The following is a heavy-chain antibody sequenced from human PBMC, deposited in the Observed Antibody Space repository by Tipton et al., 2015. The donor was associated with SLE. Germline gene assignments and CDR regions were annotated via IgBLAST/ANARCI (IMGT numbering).Heavy chain of an antibody. CDR3: ARVGGTLYYYYMDV. Sequence: TLSLTCTVSGGSISSYYWSWIWQPPGKGLEWIGYIYYSGSTNYNPSLKSRVTISVDTSKNQFSLKLSSVTAADTAVYYCARVGGTLYYYYMDVWGKGTTVTVSS. J-gene: IGHJ6*03. D-gene: IGHD3-16*01. CDR1: GGSISSYY. CDR2: IYYSGST. V-gene: IGHV4-59*01.